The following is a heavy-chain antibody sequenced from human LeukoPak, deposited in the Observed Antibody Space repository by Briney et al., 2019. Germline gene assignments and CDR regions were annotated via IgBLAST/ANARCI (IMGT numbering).Heavy chain of an antibody. D-gene: IGHD2-21*01. CDR3: ARDPAYGTYDY. J-gene: IGHJ4*02. Sequence: ASVKVSCKASGYTFSSYDINWVRQAPGQGLEWMGWISTDNGSTNYVQKLQGRVTMTTDTSTSTAYMELKSLRSDDTAVYYCARDPAYGTYDYWGQGTLVTVSS. CDR1: GYTFSSYD. CDR2: ISTDNGST. V-gene: IGHV1-18*01.